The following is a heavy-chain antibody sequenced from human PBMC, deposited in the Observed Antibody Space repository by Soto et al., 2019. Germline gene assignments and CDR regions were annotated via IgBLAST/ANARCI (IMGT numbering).Heavy chain of an antibody. CDR3: ARQAGYDILTGYEAWFDP. CDR1: GGSISSGGYS. Sequence: QLKLQESGSGLVKPSQTLSLTCAVSGGSISSGGYSWSWIRQPQGKGLEWIGYIYHSGSTYYNPSLKSRVTISVDRAKNQFSLKLSAVTAADTAGYYCARQAGYDILTGYEAWFDPWGQGTLGTVSS. V-gene: IGHV4-30-2*01. D-gene: IGHD3-9*01. J-gene: IGHJ5*02. CDR2: IYHSGST.